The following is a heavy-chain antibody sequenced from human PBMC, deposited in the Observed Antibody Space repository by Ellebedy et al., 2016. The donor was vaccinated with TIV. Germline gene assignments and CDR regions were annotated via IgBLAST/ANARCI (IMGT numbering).Heavy chain of an antibody. CDR2: ISYDATKK. CDR1: GFLFTSYA. D-gene: IGHD6-13*01. V-gene: IGHV3-30*18. Sequence: GGSLRLSXEASGFLFTSYAMHWVRQAPGKGLEWVAVISYDATKKYYGDSVKGRFTISRDNSKNTLYLQMSSLRPEEMAVYYCAKQGPRGIDTFDLDYWGQGTLVTVSS. J-gene: IGHJ4*02. CDR3: AKQGPRGIDTFDLDY.